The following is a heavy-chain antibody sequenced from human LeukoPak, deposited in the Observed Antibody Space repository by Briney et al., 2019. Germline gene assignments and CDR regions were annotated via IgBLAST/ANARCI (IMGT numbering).Heavy chain of an antibody. CDR2: ISGGSGSST. J-gene: IGHJ4*02. Sequence: EGSLRLSCAASGFTFSSYALSWVRQAPGKGLEWFSAISGGSGSSTYYADAVKGRFTISRDNSKTTLYLEMNSLRADDTAVYYCAKGSSSGWPYFFDNWGQGTLVTVSS. D-gene: IGHD6-19*01. CDR1: GFTFSSYA. V-gene: IGHV3-23*01. CDR3: AKGSSSGWPYFFDN.